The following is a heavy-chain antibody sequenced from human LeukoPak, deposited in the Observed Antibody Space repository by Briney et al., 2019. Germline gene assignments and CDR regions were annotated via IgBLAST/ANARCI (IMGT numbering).Heavy chain of an antibody. V-gene: IGHV3-53*05. D-gene: IGHD6-13*01. J-gene: IGHJ4*02. CDR3: AKSGWMEQQLVLDYFDY. CDR2: IYSGGST. Sequence: PGGSLRLSCAASGFTVSSNYMSWVRQAPGKGLEWVSVIYSGGSTYYADSVKGRFTISRDNSKNTLYLQMNSLRAGDTAVYYCAKSGWMEQQLVLDYFDYWGQGTLVTVSS. CDR1: GFTVSSNY.